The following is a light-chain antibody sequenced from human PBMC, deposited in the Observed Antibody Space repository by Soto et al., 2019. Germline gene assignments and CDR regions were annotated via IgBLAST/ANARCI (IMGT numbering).Light chain of an antibody. CDR3: QQYNNWPKT. CDR1: QSVSSN. V-gene: IGKV3-15*01. CDR2: GAS. J-gene: IGKJ1*01. Sequence: EIVMTQSPDTLSVSPGERASLSCRASQSVSSNLAWYQQNPGQAPRLLIYGASTRATGIPARFSGSGSGTEFTLTISSLQSEDFAVYYCQQYNNWPKTFGQGTKVDIK.